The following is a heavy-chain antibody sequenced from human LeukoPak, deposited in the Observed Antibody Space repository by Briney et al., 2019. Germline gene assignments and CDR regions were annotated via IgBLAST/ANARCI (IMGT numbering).Heavy chain of an antibody. D-gene: IGHD3-22*01. CDR1: GYTLTELS. CDR2: FDPEDGET. J-gene: IGHJ4*02. Sequence: ASVKVSCKVSGYTLTELSMHWVRQAPGKGLEWMGVFDPEDGETIYVQKFQGRVTMTEDTSTDTAYMELSSLRSEDTAVYYCATRIAYYDCSGYSLRYWGQGTLVSVSS. V-gene: IGHV1-24*01. CDR3: ATRIAYYDCSGYSLRY.